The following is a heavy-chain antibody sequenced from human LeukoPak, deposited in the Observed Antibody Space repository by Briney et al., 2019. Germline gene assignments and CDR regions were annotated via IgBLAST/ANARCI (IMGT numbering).Heavy chain of an antibody. Sequence: ASVKVSCKASGYTFTGYYMHWVRQAPGQGLEWMGWINPNSGGTNYAQKFQGRVTMTRDTSISTAYMELSRLRSDDTAVYYCARGGWNTAMVQIDYYYYMDVWGKGTTVTVSS. CDR3: ARGGWNTAMVQIDYYYYMDV. CDR1: GYTFTGYY. V-gene: IGHV1-2*02. D-gene: IGHD5-18*01. J-gene: IGHJ6*03. CDR2: INPNSGGT.